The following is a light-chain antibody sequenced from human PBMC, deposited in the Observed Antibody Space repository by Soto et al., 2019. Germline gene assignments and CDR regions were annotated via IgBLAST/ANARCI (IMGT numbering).Light chain of an antibody. CDR3: FQHYDFPFT. CDR1: QDIGTS. CDR2: TIS. Sequence: DIQMTQSPSSLSASVGGRVTITCRASQDIGTSLYWFQQKQGTAPQRLIYTISDLQSVVPSRFSGGGSGTDVTLPLSSLQPEDSATYCSFQHYDFPFTFGPG. J-gene: IGKJ3*01. V-gene: IGKV1-17*01.